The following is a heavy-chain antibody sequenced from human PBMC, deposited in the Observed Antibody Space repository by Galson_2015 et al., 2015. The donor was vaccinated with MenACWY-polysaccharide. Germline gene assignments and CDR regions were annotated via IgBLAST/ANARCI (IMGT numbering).Heavy chain of an antibody. CDR3: ARVARRIAAAGTSLLQVWYFDL. D-gene: IGHD6-13*01. CDR1: GFTFSDYY. CDR2: ISSSGSTI. V-gene: IGHV3-11*01. Sequence: SLRLSCAASGFTFSDYYMSWIRQAPGKGLEWVSYISSSGSTIYYADSVKGRFTISRDNAKNSLYLQMNSLRAENTAVYYCARVARRIAAAGTSLLQVWYFDLWGRGTLVTVSS. J-gene: IGHJ2*01.